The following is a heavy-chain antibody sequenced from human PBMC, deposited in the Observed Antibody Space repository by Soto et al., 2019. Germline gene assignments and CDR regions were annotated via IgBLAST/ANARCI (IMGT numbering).Heavy chain of an antibody. Sequence: SVKVSCKASGGTFSSYAISWVRQAPGQGLEWMGGIIPILGTANYAQKFQGRVTITADKSTSTAYMELSSLRSEDTAVYYCARLQPMYYFDYWGQGTLVTVSS. D-gene: IGHD4-4*01. CDR1: GGTFSSYA. CDR3: ARLQPMYYFDY. J-gene: IGHJ4*02. CDR2: IIPILGTA. V-gene: IGHV1-69*10.